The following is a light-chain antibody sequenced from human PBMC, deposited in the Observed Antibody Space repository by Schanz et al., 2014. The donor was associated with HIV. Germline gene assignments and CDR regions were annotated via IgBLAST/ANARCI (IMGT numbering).Light chain of an antibody. CDR2: ATS. V-gene: IGKV3-11*01. Sequence: EVVLTQSPVTLSLSPGERATLSCKASQTISRYLAWYQQKPGQAPRLVIYATSTRAAGIPDRFSGTGSGTDFTLTISSLEPEDFAVYYCQYFGNSGGTFGGGTKVEIK. CDR3: QYFGNSGGT. CDR1: QTISRY. J-gene: IGKJ4*01.